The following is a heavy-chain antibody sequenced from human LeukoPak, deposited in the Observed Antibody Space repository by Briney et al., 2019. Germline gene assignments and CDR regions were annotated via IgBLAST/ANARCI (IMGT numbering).Heavy chain of an antibody. D-gene: IGHD4-17*01. J-gene: IGHJ4*02. Sequence: SETLSLTCTVSGYSISSGYYWGWIRQPPGKGLEWIGRIYHSGSTYYNPSLKSRVTISVDTSKNQFSLKLSSVTAADTAVYYCARARTTVTDLWYWGQGTLVTVSS. CDR2: IYHSGST. CDR3: ARARTTVTDLWY. CDR1: GYSISSGYY. V-gene: IGHV4-38-2*02.